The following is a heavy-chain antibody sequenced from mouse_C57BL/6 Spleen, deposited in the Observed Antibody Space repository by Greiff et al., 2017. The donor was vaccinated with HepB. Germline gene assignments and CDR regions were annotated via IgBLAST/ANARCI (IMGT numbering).Heavy chain of an antibody. V-gene: IGHV1-42*01. Sequence: VQLQQSGPELVKPGASVKISCKASGYSFTGYYMNWVKQSPEKSLEWIGEINPSTGGTTYNQKFKAKATLTVDKSSSTAYMQLKSLTSEDSAVYYFARWRLYRGYAMDYWGQGTSVTVSS. D-gene: IGHD2-1*01. CDR2: INPSTGGT. CDR1: GYSFTGYY. J-gene: IGHJ4*01. CDR3: ARWRLYRGYAMDY.